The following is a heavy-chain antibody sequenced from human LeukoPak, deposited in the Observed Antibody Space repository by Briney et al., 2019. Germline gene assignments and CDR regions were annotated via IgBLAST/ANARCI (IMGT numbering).Heavy chain of an antibody. D-gene: IGHD2-15*01. CDR1: GFTFSDYY. J-gene: IGHJ6*03. Sequence: PGGSLRLSCAASGFTFSDYYMCWIRQAPGKGLEWVSYISSSGSTIYYADSVKGRFTISRDNAKNSLYLQMNSLRAEDTAVYYCARVEVESWYYYYMDVWGKGTTVTVSS. V-gene: IGHV3-11*01. CDR2: ISSSGSTI. CDR3: ARVEVESWYYYYMDV.